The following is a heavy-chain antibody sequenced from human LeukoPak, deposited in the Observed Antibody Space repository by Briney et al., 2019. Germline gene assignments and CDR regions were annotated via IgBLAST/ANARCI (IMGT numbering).Heavy chain of an antibody. J-gene: IGHJ4*02. V-gene: IGHV3-21*06. CDR1: GLTFSTSG. CDR2: IGPTGSDR. D-gene: IGHD1-14*01. CDR3: ATETNGRHYDY. Sequence: GGSLRLSCTASGLTFSTSGVNWVRQAPGKGLEWVASIGPTGSDRYHADSIKGRFTISRDNANNFLYLQMNSLRAEDTAVYYCATETNGRHYDYWGQGTLLTFSS.